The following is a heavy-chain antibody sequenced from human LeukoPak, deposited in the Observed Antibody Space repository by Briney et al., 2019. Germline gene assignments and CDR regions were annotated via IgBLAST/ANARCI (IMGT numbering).Heavy chain of an antibody. V-gene: IGHV4-39*07. Sequence: SETLSLTCSVSGGSISSSRSYWGWIRQTPGKGLEWVGEIYHSGSTNYNPSLKSRVTISVDTSKNQFSLKLSSVTAADTAVYYCASQAVRFGELDYWGQGTLVTVSS. J-gene: IGHJ4*02. D-gene: IGHD3-10*01. CDR1: GGSISSSRSY. CDR2: IYHSGST. CDR3: ASQAVRFGELDY.